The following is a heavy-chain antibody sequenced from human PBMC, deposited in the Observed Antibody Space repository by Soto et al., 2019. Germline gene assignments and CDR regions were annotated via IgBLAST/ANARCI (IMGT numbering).Heavy chain of an antibody. D-gene: IGHD3-10*01. CDR3: ARGAYGLVRRGIYYFDY. CDR2: INHSGST. V-gene: IGHV4-34*01. CDR1: GGSFGGYY. J-gene: IGHJ4*02. Sequence: PSETLSLTCAVYGGSFGGYYWSWIRQPPGKGPEWIGEINHSGSTNYNPSLKSRVTISVDTSKNQFSLKLSSVTAADTAVYYCARGAYGLVRRGIYYFDYWGQGTLVTVSS.